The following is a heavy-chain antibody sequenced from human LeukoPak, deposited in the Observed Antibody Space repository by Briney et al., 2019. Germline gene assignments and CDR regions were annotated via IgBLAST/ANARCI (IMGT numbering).Heavy chain of an antibody. V-gene: IGHV3-48*02. Sequence: GGSLRLSRAASGFTFSSYSMNWVRQAPGKGLEWVSFISSSVSTIYYADSVKGRFTISRDNAKNSLYLQMNSLRDEDTAVYYCVRDYGYGDSVKWYFDLWGRGTLVTVSS. CDR2: ISSSVSTI. CDR1: GFTFSSYS. CDR3: VRDYGYGDSVKWYFDL. D-gene: IGHD4-17*01. J-gene: IGHJ2*01.